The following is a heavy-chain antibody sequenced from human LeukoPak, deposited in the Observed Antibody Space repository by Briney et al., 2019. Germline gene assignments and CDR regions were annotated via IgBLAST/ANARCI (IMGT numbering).Heavy chain of an antibody. V-gene: IGHV4-31*03. Sequence: TLSLTCTVSGGSISSGGYYWSWIRQHPGKGLEWIGYIYYSGSTYYNPSLKSRVTISVDTSKNQLSLKVSSVTAADTAVYYCARVAGYCSSTSCYTTYYFDYWGQGTLVTVSS. J-gene: IGHJ4*02. D-gene: IGHD2-2*03. CDR3: ARVAGYCSSTSCYTTYYFDY. CDR1: GGSISSGGYY. CDR2: IYYSGST.